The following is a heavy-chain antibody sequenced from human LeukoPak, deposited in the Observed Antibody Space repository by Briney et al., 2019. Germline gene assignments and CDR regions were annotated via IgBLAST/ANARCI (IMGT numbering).Heavy chain of an antibody. CDR2: IYTSGST. CDR3: ARDPSSWNDAFDI. V-gene: IGHV4-4*07. J-gene: IGHJ3*02. Sequence: SETLSLTCTVSGGSISSYHWSWIRQPAGKGLEWIGRIYTSGSTNYNPSLKSRVTMSVDTSKNQFSLKLSSVTAADTAVYYCARDPSSWNDAFDIWGQGTMVTVSS. D-gene: IGHD6-13*01. CDR1: GGSISSYH.